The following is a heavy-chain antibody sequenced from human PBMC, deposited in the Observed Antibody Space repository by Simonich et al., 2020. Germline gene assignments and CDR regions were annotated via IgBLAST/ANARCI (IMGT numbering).Heavy chain of an antibody. D-gene: IGHD5-12*01. CDR2: ISSSSNTI. CDR1: GFTFNSYS. J-gene: IGHJ3*02. CDR3: ARNSSYYAFDI. Sequence: EVQLVESGGGLVQPGGSLRLSCAASGFTFNSYSMNWVRQAPGKGLEWVSYISSSSNTIYYADSVKGRFTISRNNAKTSLYLQMNSLRAEDTAVYYCARNSSYYAFDIWGQGTMVTVSS. V-gene: IGHV3-48*01.